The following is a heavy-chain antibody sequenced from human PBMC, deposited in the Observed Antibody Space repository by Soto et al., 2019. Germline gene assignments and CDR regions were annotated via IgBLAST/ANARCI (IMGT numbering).Heavy chain of an antibody. CDR3: ARVRAYSEGHDYGMDV. CDR1: GFTFSTYS. D-gene: IGHD5-18*01. Sequence: EVQLVESGGGLVKPGGSLRLSCAASGFTFSTYSMNWVRQAPGKGLEWVSSISSSSGYIYYAGSVKDRFTISRDDPKNSLSLQMNSLRAEDTAVYYCARVRAYSEGHDYGMDVWGQGTTVTFAS. CDR2: ISSSSGYI. V-gene: IGHV3-21*01. J-gene: IGHJ6*02.